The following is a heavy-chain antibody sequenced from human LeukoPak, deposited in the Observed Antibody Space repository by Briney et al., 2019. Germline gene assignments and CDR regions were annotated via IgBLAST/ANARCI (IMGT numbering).Heavy chain of an antibody. Sequence: PGGSLRLSCAASGFTSSSYSMHWVRQAPGKGLDWVSYISSSSSTIYYADSVKGLFTISRDNDRNSMYLQMNGLRAEDTAVYYCARDAYSGSYYMDVWGKGTTVTVSS. V-gene: IGHV3-48*01. CDR2: ISSSSSTI. CDR1: GFTSSSYS. D-gene: IGHD1-26*01. CDR3: ARDAYSGSYYMDV. J-gene: IGHJ6*03.